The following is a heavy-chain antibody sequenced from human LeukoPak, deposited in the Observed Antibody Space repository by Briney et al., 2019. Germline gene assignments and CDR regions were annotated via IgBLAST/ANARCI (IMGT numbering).Heavy chain of an antibody. CDR2: MYHSGST. D-gene: IGHD2-2*01. V-gene: IGHV4-38-2*01. CDR3: ARRPTSWDAFDV. Sequence: SETLSLTCALSGYSISSGYYRGWIRPPPGKGLGGIASMYHSGSTYYTPSIKSRLTISADTSKNQISLKLRSVIAAHTAVYYCARRPTSWDAFDVGGERTMATVPS. CDR1: GYSISSGYY. J-gene: IGHJ3*01.